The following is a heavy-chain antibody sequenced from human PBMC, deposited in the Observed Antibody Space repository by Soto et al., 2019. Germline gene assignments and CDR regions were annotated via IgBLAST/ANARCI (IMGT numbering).Heavy chain of an antibody. V-gene: IGHV3-74*01. CDR3: ASSSSWYYNWFDP. J-gene: IGHJ5*02. CDR1: GFTFSSYW. Sequence: PGGSLRLSCAASGFTFSSYWMHWVRQAPGKGLVWVSRINSDGSSTSYADSVKGRFTISRDNAKNTLYLQMNSLRAEDTAVYYCASSSSWYYNWFDPWGQGTLVTVSS. D-gene: IGHD6-13*01. CDR2: INSDGSST.